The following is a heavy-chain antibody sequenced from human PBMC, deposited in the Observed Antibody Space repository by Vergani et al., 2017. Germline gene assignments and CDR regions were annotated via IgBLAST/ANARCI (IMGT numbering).Heavy chain of an antibody. CDR2: SHSDGSST. CDR1: GFTFSNYR. D-gene: IGHD3-3*01. Sequence: EVQLVESGGGLVKPGGSLRLSCAASGFTFSNYRQHWVRQAPGTVLVWVSRSHSDGSSTSYAHSLKGRFTISRDNAKNTLYLQMNSLRAEDTAVYYCARDLGADAFDIWGQGTMVTVSS. CDR3: ARDLGADAFDI. V-gene: IGHV3-74*01. J-gene: IGHJ3*02.